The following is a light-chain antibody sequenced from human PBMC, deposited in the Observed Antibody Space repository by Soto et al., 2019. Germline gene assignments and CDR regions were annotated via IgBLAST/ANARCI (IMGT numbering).Light chain of an antibody. J-gene: IGLJ2*01. CDR2: EDN. V-gene: IGLV6-57*04. CDR3: QSYDSSNVV. CDR1: GGSIASNY. Sequence: NFMLTQPHSVSESPGKTVTISCTRSGGSIASNYVQWYQQRPGSAPTTVIYEDNQRPSGVPDRSSGSIDSSSSSASLTISGLKTGDEADYYCQSYDSSNVVFGGGTKLTVL.